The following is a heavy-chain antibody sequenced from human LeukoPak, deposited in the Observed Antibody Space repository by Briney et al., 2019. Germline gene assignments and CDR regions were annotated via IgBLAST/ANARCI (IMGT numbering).Heavy chain of an antibody. CDR2: ISYDGRNK. D-gene: IGHD4-17*01. V-gene: IGHV3-30*03. Sequence: QPGGSLRLSCAASGFTFSSYSMNWVRQAPGKGLEWVALISYDGRNKYYADSVKGRFTISRDNSKNTLFLQMNSLKAEDTAVYYCARDRDYGDYVPGYWGQGTLVTVSS. CDR1: GFTFSSYS. J-gene: IGHJ4*02. CDR3: ARDRDYGDYVPGY.